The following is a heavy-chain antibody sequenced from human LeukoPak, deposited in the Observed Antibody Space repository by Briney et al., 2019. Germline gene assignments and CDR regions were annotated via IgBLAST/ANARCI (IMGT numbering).Heavy chain of an antibody. J-gene: IGHJ6*02. CDR1: GGTFSSYA. D-gene: IGHD3-10*01. V-gene: IGHV1-69*04. Sequence: ASVKVSCKASGGTFSSYAISWVRQAPGQGLEWMGRIIPILGIANYAQKFQGRVTITADKSTSTAYMELSSLRSEDTAVYYCARLNYYGSGSYSLYYYYGMDVWGQGTTVTVSS. CDR2: IIPILGIA. CDR3: ARLNYYGSGSYSLYYYYGMDV.